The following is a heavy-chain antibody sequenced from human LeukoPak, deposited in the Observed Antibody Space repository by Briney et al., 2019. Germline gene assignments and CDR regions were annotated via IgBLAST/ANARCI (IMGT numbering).Heavy chain of an antibody. V-gene: IGHV3-53*01. D-gene: IGHD2-21*02. J-gene: IGHJ4*02. Sequence: PGGSLRLSCAASGFTVSSNYMSWVRQAPGKGLEWVSVIYSGGSTYYADSVKGRFTISRDNSKNTLYLQMNSLRAEDTAVYYCARRCGGDCYGYDYWGQGTLVTDSS. CDR2: IYSGGST. CDR3: ARRCGGDCYGYDY. CDR1: GFTVSSNY.